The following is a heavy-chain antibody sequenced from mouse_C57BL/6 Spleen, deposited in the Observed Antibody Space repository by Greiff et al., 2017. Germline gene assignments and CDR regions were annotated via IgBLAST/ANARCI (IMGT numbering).Heavy chain of an antibody. D-gene: IGHD1-1*01. CDR1: GYTFTSYW. V-gene: IGHV1-53*01. CDR2: INPSNGGT. Sequence: QVQLQQPGTELVKPGASVKLSCKASGYTFTSYWMHWVKQRPGQGLEWIGNINPSNGGTNYNEKFKSKATLTVDKSSSTAYMQLSSLTSEDSAVYYGARGHYYGSSHWYFDVWGTGTTVTVSS. J-gene: IGHJ1*03. CDR3: ARGHYYGSSHWYFDV.